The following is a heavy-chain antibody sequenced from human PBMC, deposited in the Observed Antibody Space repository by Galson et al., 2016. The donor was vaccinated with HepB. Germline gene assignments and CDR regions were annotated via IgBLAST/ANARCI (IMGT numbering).Heavy chain of an antibody. CDR1: GFSFSTYY. V-gene: IGHV3-74*01. CDR2: VNTDGSTT. CDR3: VREETMFGSDSAFDV. Sequence: SLRLSCEASGFSFSTYYMGWVRQAPGKGLLWISRVNTDGSTTTYADSAKGRFTTSRDNAKNTLFLQMNSLRAEDTALYYCVREETMFGSDSAFDVWGQGTMVTVSS. D-gene: IGHD3-3*01. J-gene: IGHJ3*01.